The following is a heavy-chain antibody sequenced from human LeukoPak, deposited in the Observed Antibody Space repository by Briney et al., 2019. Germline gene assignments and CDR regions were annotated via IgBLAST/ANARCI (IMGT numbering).Heavy chain of an antibody. Sequence: PGQSLKISCLVSGDDFSRSWIGWVRQVAGKGLDWMGIIFPEDSDTRYSPSFQGHVTFSADKSTNTAYLHWDSLRASDTAIYFCARHALPRYASTQPFGAWGQGTRVTVSS. D-gene: IGHD2-2*01. J-gene: IGHJ5*02. V-gene: IGHV5-51*01. CDR1: GDDFSRSW. CDR3: ARHALPRYASTQPFGA. CDR2: IFPEDSDT.